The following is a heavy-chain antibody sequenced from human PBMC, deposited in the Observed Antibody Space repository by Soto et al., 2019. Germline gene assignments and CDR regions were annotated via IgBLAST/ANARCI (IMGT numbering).Heavy chain of an antibody. CDR1: ASSVTSYH. CDR2: TSYTGNT. J-gene: IGHJ1*01. Sequence: SQTLSLTCFVSASSVTSYHWSRIRQFPGKGLQCIAYTSYTGNTNYNPSLQSRVTISLDTSKNQLSLKLTSMTAAHTAAYSCAGDLHPGFTHYFEPWRQEALVAVFS. V-gene: IGHV4-59*02. D-gene: IGHD5-12*01. CDR3: AGDLHPGFTHYFEP.